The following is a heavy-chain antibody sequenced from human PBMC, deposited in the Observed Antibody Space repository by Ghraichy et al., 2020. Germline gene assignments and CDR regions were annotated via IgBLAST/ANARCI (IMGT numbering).Heavy chain of an antibody. J-gene: IGHJ5*02. D-gene: IGHD3-10*01. CDR2: IYYSGST. Sequence: SETLSLTCTVSGGSISSSSYYWGWIRQPPGKGLEWIGSIYYSGSTYYNPSLKSRVTISVDTSKNQFSLKLSSVTAADTAVYYCARSYGEILWFGEVRFDPWGQGTLVTVSS. CDR1: GGSISSSSYY. V-gene: IGHV4-39*07. CDR3: ARSYGEILWFGEVRFDP.